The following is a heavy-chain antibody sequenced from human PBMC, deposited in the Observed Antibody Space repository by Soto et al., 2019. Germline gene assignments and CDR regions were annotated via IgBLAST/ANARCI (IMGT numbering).Heavy chain of an antibody. CDR2: INHSGST. Sequence: SETLSLTCAVYGGSFSGYYWSWIRQPPGKGLEWIGEINHSGSTNYNPSLKSRVTISVDTSKNQFSLRLTSVTAADTAVYYCARDLWVEPELYYYGMDVWGQGTTVTVS. CDR3: ARDLWVEPELYYYGMDV. J-gene: IGHJ6*02. V-gene: IGHV4-34*01. CDR1: GGSFSGYY. D-gene: IGHD1-1*01.